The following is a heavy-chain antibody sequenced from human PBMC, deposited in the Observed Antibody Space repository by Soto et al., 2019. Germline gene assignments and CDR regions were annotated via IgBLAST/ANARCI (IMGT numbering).Heavy chain of an antibody. CDR1: GFTFSDYY. D-gene: IGHD2-2*01. V-gene: IGHV3-11*01. CDR2: ISSGGSSI. Sequence: QVQLVESGGGLVKPGGSLRLSCAASGFTFSDYYMSWIRLAPGKGLGWVSYISSGGSSIYHADSVKGRFTISRDNAKNSLYLQMNSLPAEDTAVYYCARGQAVPRGHGYWGQGTLVTVSS. CDR3: ARGQAVPRGHGY. J-gene: IGHJ4*02.